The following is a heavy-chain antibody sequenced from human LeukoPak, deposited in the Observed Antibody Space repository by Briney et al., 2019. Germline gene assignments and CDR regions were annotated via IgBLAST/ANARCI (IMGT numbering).Heavy chain of an antibody. V-gene: IGHV4-30-4*01. Sequence: SETLSLTCTVSGGSISSGDYYWSWIRQPPGKGLEWIGYIYYSGSTYYNPSLKSRVTISVDTSKNQFSLKLSSVTAADTAVYYCARDNYGDYANWFDPWGQGTLVTVPS. CDR2: IYYSGST. CDR3: ARDNYGDYANWFDP. J-gene: IGHJ5*02. CDR1: GGSISSGDYY. D-gene: IGHD4-17*01.